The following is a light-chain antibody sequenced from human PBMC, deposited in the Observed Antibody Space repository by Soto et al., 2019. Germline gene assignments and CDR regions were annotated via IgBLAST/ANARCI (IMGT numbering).Light chain of an antibody. CDR3: QQYGSSLWT. J-gene: IGKJ1*01. V-gene: IGKV3-20*01. Sequence: EIVLTQSPATLSVSPGEGATLSCRASQSVSSKLAWYQQKPGQAPRLLIYGASTRATGLPDRFSGSGSGTDFTLTISRLEPEDFAVYYCQQYGSSLWTFGQGTKVDI. CDR1: QSVSSK. CDR2: GAS.